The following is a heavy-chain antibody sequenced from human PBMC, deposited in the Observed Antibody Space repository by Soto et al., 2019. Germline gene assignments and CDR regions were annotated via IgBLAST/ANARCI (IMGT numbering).Heavy chain of an antibody. Sequence: EVQLLESEGGLVQPGRSLRLSCAASGFIFSDYAMSWVRQAPGKGLEWVSALSGSGSNTYYADSVKGRFTISRENVKNTVSLQMNNLTAEDTAVYYCAKGGVTRSYYYAMDVWGQGTTVTVSS. J-gene: IGHJ6*02. CDR2: LSGSGSNT. CDR3: AKGGVTRSYYYAMDV. CDR1: GFIFSDYA. V-gene: IGHV3-23*01.